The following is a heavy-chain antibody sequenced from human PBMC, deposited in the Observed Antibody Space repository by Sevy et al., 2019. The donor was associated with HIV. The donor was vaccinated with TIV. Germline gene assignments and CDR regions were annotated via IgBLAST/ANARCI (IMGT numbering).Heavy chain of an antibody. CDR2: ISYDGRKK. CDR3: ARDNENYYDSRGYHYLFDY. V-gene: IGHV3-30*04. J-gene: IGHJ4*02. CDR1: GFTFSSYA. Sequence: GGSLRLSCAASGFTFSSYAMHWVRQAPAKGLEWVGYISYDGRKKFYADSVRGRFTISRDSSGNTLFLQMNSLRAEDTAVYYCARDNENYYDSRGYHYLFDYWGQGTLVTVSS. D-gene: IGHD3-22*01.